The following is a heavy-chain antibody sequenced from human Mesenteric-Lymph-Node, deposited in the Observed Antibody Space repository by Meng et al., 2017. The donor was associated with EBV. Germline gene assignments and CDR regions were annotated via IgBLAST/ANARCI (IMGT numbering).Heavy chain of an antibody. Sequence: QVQLQESGPGLLKPSGTLSLTCGVSGGSISSSNGWSWVRQSPGKGLEWIGQIYHNGDTNYNPSLKSRVLISVDKSKNQFSLRLNSVTAADTAVYYCARDVQMATIWGQGILVTVSS. CDR3: ARDVQMATI. CDR1: GGSISSSNG. CDR2: IYHNGDT. J-gene: IGHJ4*02. D-gene: IGHD5-24*01. V-gene: IGHV4-4*02.